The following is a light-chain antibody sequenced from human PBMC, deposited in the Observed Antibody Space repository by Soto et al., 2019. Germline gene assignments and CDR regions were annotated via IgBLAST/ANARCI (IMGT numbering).Light chain of an antibody. V-gene: IGKV4-1*01. CDR2: WAS. CDR1: QRVLYSSNNKNY. J-gene: IGKJ1*01. CDR3: QQYYITPRT. Sequence: DIVMAQSPDSLAVSLGERATINCKSSQRVLYSSNNKNYVAWYQQKPGQPPKLLIYWASTREFGVPDRFSGSGSGTDFTLTISSLQAEDVAVYYCQQYYITPRTFGQGTKVEIK.